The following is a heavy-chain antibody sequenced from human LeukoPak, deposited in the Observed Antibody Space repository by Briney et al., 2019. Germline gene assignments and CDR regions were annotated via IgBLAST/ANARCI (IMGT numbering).Heavy chain of an antibody. D-gene: IGHD4-11*01. CDR1: GFTFSSYW. V-gene: IGHV3-74*01. CDR3: VKDLRRIQYPLKYYFDY. J-gene: IGHJ4*02. CDR2: INSDGSST. Sequence: GGSLRLSCAASGFTFSSYWMHWVRQAPGKGLVWVSRINSDGSSTSYADSVKGRFTISRDNAKNTLYLQMNSLRAEDTAVYYCVKDLRRIQYPLKYYFDYWGQGTLVTVSS.